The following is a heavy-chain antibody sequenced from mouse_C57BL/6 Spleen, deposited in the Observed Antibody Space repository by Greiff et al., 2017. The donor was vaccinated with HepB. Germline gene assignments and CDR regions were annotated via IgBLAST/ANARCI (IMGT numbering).Heavy chain of an antibody. J-gene: IGHJ2*01. CDR1: GYTFTSYW. D-gene: IGHD1-1*01. V-gene: IGHV1-55*01. CDR2: IYPGSGST. CDR3: ARSITTVVEYYFDY. Sequence: QVQLQQPGAELVKPGASVKMSCKASGYTFTSYWITWVKQRPGQGLEWIGDIYPGSGSTNYNEKFKSKATLTVDTSSSTAYMQLSSLTSEDSAVYYCARSITTVVEYYFDYWGQGTTLTVSS.